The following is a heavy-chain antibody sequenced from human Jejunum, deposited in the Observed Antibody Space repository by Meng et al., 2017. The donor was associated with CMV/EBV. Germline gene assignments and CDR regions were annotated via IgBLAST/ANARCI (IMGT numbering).Heavy chain of an antibody. CDR1: GFTFGYCW. Sequence: LKISCVASGFTFGYCWMSWVRQAPGKGLEWVANIKQDGSEKFYVDSVKGRFTISRDNAKSSLYLQMNSLRAEDTAVYYCGRNRVDYWGQGTLVTVSS. V-gene: IGHV3-7*01. D-gene: IGHD1-14*01. CDR2: IKQDGSEK. J-gene: IGHJ4*02. CDR3: GRNRVDY.